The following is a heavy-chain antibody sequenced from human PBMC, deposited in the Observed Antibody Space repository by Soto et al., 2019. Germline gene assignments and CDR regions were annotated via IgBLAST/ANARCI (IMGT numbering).Heavy chain of an antibody. Sequence: GGSLRLSCAASGFTVSSNYMSWVRQAPGKGLEWVSVIYSGGSTYYADSVKGRFTISRDNSKNTLYLQMNSLRVEDTAVYYCASALMVRGVVRGYYNYGMDVWGQGTTVTVSS. CDR3: ASALMVRGVVRGYYNYGMDV. J-gene: IGHJ6*02. CDR1: GFTVSSNY. CDR2: IYSGGST. V-gene: IGHV3-53*01. D-gene: IGHD3-10*01.